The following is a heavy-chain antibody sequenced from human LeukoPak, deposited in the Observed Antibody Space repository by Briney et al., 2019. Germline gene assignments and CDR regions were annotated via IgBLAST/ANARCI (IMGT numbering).Heavy chain of an antibody. CDR3: TLYGVYEAY. CDR1: GFTFSGSA. D-gene: IGHD4-17*01. Sequence: GGSLRLSCAASGFTFSGSAMHWVRQASGKGLEWVGRIRSKANSYATAYAASVKGRFTISRDDSKNTAYPQMNSLKTEDTAVYYCTLYGVYEAYWGQGTLVTVSS. CDR2: IRSKANSYAT. J-gene: IGHJ4*02. V-gene: IGHV3-73*01.